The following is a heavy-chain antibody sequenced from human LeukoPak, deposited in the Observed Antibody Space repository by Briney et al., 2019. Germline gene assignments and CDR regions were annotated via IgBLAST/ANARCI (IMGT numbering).Heavy chain of an antibody. J-gene: IGHJ3*02. CDR3: ARVTMIVVVIPPPGAFDI. CDR1: GGSISSGSYY. D-gene: IGHD3-22*01. Sequence: PSQTLSLTCTVSGGSISSGSYYWSWIRQPAGKGLEWIGRIYTSGSTNYNPSLKSRVTISVDKSKNQFSLKLSSVTAADTAVYYCARVTMIVVVIPPPGAFDIWGQGTMVTVSS. CDR2: IYTSGST. V-gene: IGHV4-61*02.